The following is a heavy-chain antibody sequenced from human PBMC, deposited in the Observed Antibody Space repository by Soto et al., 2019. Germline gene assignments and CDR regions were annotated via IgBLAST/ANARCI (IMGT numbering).Heavy chain of an antibody. CDR2: IGTAGDT. J-gene: IGHJ3*02. CDR1: GFTFSSYD. D-gene: IGHD1-26*01. Sequence: EVQLVESGGGLVQPGGSLRLSCAASGFTFSSYDMHWVHQATGKGLEWVSAIGTAGDTYYPGSVKGRFTISRENAKNSLYLQMNSLRAGDTAVYYCARGGYSGSYYGAFDIWGQGTMVTVSS. V-gene: IGHV3-13*01. CDR3: ARGGYSGSYYGAFDI.